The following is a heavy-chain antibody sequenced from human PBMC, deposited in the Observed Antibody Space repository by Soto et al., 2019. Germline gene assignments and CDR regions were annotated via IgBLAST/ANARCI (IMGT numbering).Heavy chain of an antibody. V-gene: IGHV3-53*01. CDR1: GFTVSSNY. D-gene: IGHD3-22*01. Sequence: PGGSLRLSCAASGFTVSSNYMSWVRQAPGKGLEWVSVIYSGGSTYYADSVKGRFTISRDNSKNTLYLQMNSLGAEDTAVYYCARDTYYYDSSGYYYFDYWGQGTLVTVSS. J-gene: IGHJ4*02. CDR2: IYSGGST. CDR3: ARDTYYYDSSGYYYFDY.